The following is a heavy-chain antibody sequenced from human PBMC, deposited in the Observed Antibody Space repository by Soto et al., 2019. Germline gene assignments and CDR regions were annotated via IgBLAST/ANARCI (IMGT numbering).Heavy chain of an antibody. D-gene: IGHD1-26*01. J-gene: IGHJ3*02. CDR3: ATAMVGGSYYDAFAI. Sequence: GASVKVSCKVSGYTLTELSMHWVRQAPGKGLEWMGGFDPEDGETIYAQKFQGRVTMTEDTSTDTAYMELSSLRSEDTAVYYCATAMVGGSYYDAFAIWGQGTMVTVSS. CDR1: GYTLTELS. V-gene: IGHV1-24*01. CDR2: FDPEDGET.